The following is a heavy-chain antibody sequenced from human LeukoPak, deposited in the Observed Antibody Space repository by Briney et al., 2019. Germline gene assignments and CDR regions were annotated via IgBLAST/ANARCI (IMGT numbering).Heavy chain of an antibody. D-gene: IGHD3-10*01. V-gene: IGHV3-7*04. Sequence: RAPGKGLEWVANIKQDGSEKYYVDSVKGRFTISRDNAKNSLYLQMNSLRAEDTAVNYCARAPYYGSGRGAFDIWGQGTMVTVSS. CDR2: IKQDGSEK. CDR3: ARAPYYGSGRGAFDI. J-gene: IGHJ3*02.